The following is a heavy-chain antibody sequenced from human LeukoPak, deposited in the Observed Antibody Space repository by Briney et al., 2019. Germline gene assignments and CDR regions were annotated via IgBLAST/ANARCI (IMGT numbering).Heavy chain of an antibody. J-gene: IGHJ5*02. Sequence: SETLSLTCSVPGGSIRDSAYYWGWIRQPPGKGLDWIASIYYSGVTYLQPSLGSRASIFLDTSNNRFSLELSSVTAADTAVYYCVRHGGTSSLISYSWFEPWGQGILVTVPS. D-gene: IGHD2-2*01. CDR1: GGSIRDSAYY. CDR3: VRHGGTSSLISYSWFEP. V-gene: IGHV4-39*01. CDR2: IYYSGVT.